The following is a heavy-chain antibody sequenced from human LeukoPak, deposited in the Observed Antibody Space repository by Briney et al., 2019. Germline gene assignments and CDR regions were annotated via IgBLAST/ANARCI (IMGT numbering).Heavy chain of an antibody. CDR3: ARARYYYYYYMDV. CDR1: GGSISSSSYY. D-gene: IGHD1-14*01. Sequence: SETLSLTCTVSGGSISSSSYYWGWIRQPPGKGLEWIGSIYYSGSTYYNPSLKSRVTISVDTSKNQFSLKLSSVTAADTAVYYCARARYYYYYYMDVWGKGTTVTVSS. V-gene: IGHV4-39*07. J-gene: IGHJ6*03. CDR2: IYYSGST.